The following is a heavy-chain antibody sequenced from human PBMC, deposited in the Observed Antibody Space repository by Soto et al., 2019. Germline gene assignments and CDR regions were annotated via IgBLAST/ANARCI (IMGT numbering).Heavy chain of an antibody. CDR2: IIPILGTA. Sequence: SVKVSCKGSGSSFSGFSINWVRQAPGQRFEWMGWIIPILGTANFTQKVQDRVTCTAVESTATAYTTMSSLTSEDRAFYHLTSFDRNGYYPQNQSWGPGTQVTVSS. V-gene: IGHV1-69*13. CDR3: TSFDRNGYYPQNQS. J-gene: IGHJ4*02. D-gene: IGHD3-22*01. CDR1: GSSFSGFS.